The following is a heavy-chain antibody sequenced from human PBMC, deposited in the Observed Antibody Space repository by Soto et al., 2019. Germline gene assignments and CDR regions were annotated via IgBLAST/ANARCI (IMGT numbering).Heavy chain of an antibody. CDR3: VRPRPSGENYGMDV. V-gene: IGHV5-10-1*01. CDR2: VDPNDSFA. J-gene: IGHJ6*02. D-gene: IGHD3-16*01. Sequence: GESLKISCQAFEYSFRIYWISWVRQKPGGGLEWMGRVDPNDSFATYSPSFEGHVSISVDKSTNIVYLQWRSLRASDTATYYCVRPRPSGENYGMDVWGQGTTVTVSS. CDR1: EYSFRIYW.